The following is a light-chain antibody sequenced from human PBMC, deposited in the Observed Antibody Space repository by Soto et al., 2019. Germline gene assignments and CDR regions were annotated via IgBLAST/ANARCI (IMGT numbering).Light chain of an antibody. CDR2: EVS. Sequence: QSALTQPASVSGSAGQSITISCTGTSSDVGGYNFVSWYQQHPGKAPKLMISEVSNRPSGVSNRFSGSKSGNAASLTISGLQAEDEADYYCSSYTSSNTLYVFGTGTKVTVL. J-gene: IGLJ1*01. CDR1: SSDVGGYNF. V-gene: IGLV2-14*01. CDR3: SSYTSSNTLYV.